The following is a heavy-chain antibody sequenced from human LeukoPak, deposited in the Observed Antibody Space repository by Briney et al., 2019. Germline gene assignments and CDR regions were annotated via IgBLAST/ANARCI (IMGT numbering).Heavy chain of an antibody. CDR2: ISAYNGNT. CDR1: GYTFTNYG. Sequence: ASVKVSCKAPGYTFTNYGVSWVRQAPGQGLEWMGWISAYNGNTNYAQKLQGRVTMTTDTSTSTAYMELRSLRSDDTAVYYCARDGLRIAAAGMGDYWGQGTLVTVSS. J-gene: IGHJ4*02. V-gene: IGHV1-18*01. CDR3: ARDGLRIAAAGMGDY. D-gene: IGHD6-13*01.